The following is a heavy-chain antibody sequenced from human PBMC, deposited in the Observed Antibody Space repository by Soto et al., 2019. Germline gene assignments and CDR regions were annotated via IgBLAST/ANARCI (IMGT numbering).Heavy chain of an antibody. CDR3: ADGSGSRNNWFDP. V-gene: IGHV1-18*01. CDR1: GYTISSFG. CDR2: ISSSNGNT. D-gene: IGHD3-10*01. Sequence: ASVKVSCKASGYTISSFGISWVRQAPGQGLEWMGWISSSNGNTKYGQNLQGRVTMTREASTSTAYMELSSLRSEDTAVYYCADGSGSRNNWFDPWGQGTLVTVSS. J-gene: IGHJ5*02.